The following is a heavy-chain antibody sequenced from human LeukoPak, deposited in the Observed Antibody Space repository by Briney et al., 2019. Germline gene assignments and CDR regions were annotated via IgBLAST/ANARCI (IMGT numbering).Heavy chain of an antibody. J-gene: IGHJ4*02. CDR3: ASYPRYSSSPPFDY. V-gene: IGHV1-2*02. CDR2: INPNTGGT. Sequence: ASVKVSCKASGYTFTGYYMHWVRQAPGQGLEWMGWINPNTGGTNYAQKVQGRVTMTRDTTISTAYMDLSRLTSDDTAVYYCASYPRYSSSPPFDYWGQGTLVTVSS. CDR1: GYTFTGYY. D-gene: IGHD6-19*01.